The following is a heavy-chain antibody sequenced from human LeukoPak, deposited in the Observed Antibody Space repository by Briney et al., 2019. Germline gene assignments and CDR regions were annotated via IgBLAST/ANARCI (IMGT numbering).Heavy chain of an antibody. J-gene: IGHJ4*02. CDR3: ARGSTMTTVTPGLDY. CDR2: IYSGGST. CDR1: GFTVSSNY. V-gene: IGHV3-53*01. D-gene: IGHD4-17*01. Sequence: GGSLRLSCAASGFTVSSNYMSWVRQAPGKGLEWVSVIYSGGSTYYADSVKGRFTISRDNSKNTLYLQMNSLRAEDTAVYYCARGSTMTTVTPGLDYWGQGTLVTVSS.